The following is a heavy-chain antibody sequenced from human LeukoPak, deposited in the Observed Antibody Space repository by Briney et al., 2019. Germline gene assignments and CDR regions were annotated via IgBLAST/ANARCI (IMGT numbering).Heavy chain of an antibody. V-gene: IGHV3-7*05. CDR2: INRDGSDK. CDR1: GFPFRSYW. CDR3: VRDTGSCSGGNCYDAFDI. Sequence: GGSLRLSCAASGFPFRSYWMIWVRQAPGKGLEWVANINRDGSDKYYADSMKGRFTITRDNAKTSLFLQMNSLTAGDTAVYYCVRDTGSCSGGNCYDAFDIWGQGTMVTVSS. D-gene: IGHD2-15*01. J-gene: IGHJ3*02.